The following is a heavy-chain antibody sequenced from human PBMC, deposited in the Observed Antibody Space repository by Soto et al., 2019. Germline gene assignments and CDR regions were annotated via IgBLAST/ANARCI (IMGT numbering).Heavy chain of an antibody. V-gene: IGHV3-30-3*01. D-gene: IGHD3-16*02. CDR2: ISYDGSNK. CDR1: GFTFSSYA. CDR3: ATYDYVWGSYRYFYFDY. Sequence: PGGSLRLSCAASGFTFSSYAMHWVRQAPGKGLEWVAVISYDGSNKYYADSVKGRFTISRDNSKNTLYLQMNSLRAEDTAVYYCATYDYVWGSYRYFYFDYWGQGTLVTVSS. J-gene: IGHJ4*02.